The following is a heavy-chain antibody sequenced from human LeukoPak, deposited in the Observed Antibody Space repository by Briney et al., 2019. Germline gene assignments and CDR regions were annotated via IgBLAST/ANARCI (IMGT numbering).Heavy chain of an antibody. Sequence: ASVKVSCKASGYTFTSYGISWVRQAPGQGLEWMGWISAYNGNTNYAQKLQGRVTMTTDTSTSTAYMELRSLRSDDTAVYYCAGLRAPDYYYGMDVWGQGTTVTVSS. V-gene: IGHV1-18*01. D-gene: IGHD3-10*01. CDR1: GYTFTSYG. CDR2: ISAYNGNT. J-gene: IGHJ6*02. CDR3: AGLRAPDYYYGMDV.